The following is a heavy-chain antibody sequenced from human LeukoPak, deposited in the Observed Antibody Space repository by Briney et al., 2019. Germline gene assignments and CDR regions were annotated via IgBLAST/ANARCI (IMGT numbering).Heavy chain of an antibody. D-gene: IGHD5-18*01. Sequence: AASVKVSCKASGYTFTGYYMHWVRQAPGQGLEWMGWINPNSGGTNYAQKFQGRVTMTRDTSISTAYMELSRLRSDDTAVYYCARVEYSYGSIDYWGQGTLVTVSS. CDR3: ARVEYSYGSIDY. CDR2: INPNSGGT. V-gene: IGHV1-2*02. J-gene: IGHJ4*02. CDR1: GYTFTGYY.